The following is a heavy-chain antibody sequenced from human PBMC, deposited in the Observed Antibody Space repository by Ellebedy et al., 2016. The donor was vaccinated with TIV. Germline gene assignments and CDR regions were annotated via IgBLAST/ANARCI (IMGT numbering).Heavy chain of an antibody. CDR1: GGSVSRSNYY. V-gene: IGHV4-39*01. CDR2: IYHTGTT. J-gene: IGHJ6*02. D-gene: IGHD3-10*01. CDR3: ARLWFGDLFSPEGDV. Sequence: GSLRLXXIVSGGSVSRSNYYWGWIRQRPGKGPEWIGNIYHTGTTFYNPSLKSRVTISVDTSKNQFSLNLRSVTAADTALYYCARLWFGDLFSPEGDVWGQGTTVTVSS.